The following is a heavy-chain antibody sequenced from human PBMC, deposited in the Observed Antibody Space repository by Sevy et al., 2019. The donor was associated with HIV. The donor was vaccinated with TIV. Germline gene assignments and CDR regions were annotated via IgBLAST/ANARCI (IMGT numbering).Heavy chain of an antibody. J-gene: IGHJ4*02. V-gene: IGHV3-30*18. Sequence: GGSLRLSCAASGFTFNFYGMHWVRQSPGKGLEWVAVISYDEAHKNYADSVKGRFSISKDNSKNTLYLQMSSLRTEDTAVYYCAKDYSAGITMVRGAYRARGDYFDYWGQGTQVTVSS. CDR1: GFTFNFYG. CDR3: AKDYSAGITMVRGAYRARGDYFDY. D-gene: IGHD3-10*01. CDR2: ISYDEAHK.